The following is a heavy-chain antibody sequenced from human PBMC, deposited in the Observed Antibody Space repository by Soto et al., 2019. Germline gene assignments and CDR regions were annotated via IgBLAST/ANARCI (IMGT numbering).Heavy chain of an antibody. CDR3: AREQAATVTTFDY. CDR2: IYHSGST. V-gene: IGHV4-4*02. CDR1: GGSISSSNW. Sequence: SETLSLTCAVSGGSISSSNWWSWVRQPPGKGLEWIGEIYHSGSTNYNPSLKSRVTISVDKSKNQFSLKLSSVTAADTAVYYCAREQAATVTTFDYWGQGTLVTVSS. J-gene: IGHJ4*02. D-gene: IGHD4-17*01.